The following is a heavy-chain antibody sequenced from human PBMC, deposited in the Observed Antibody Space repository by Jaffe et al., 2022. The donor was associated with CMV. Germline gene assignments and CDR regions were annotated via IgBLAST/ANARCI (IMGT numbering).Heavy chain of an antibody. D-gene: IGHD3-10*01. CDR1: GYTFTSYY. CDR3: ARGGDRWGSGSYYNRHNWFDP. J-gene: IGHJ5*02. V-gene: IGHV1-46*01. CDR2: INPSGGST. Sequence: QVQLVQSGAEVKKPGASVKVSCKASGYTFTSYYMHWVRQAPGQGLEWMGIINPSGGSTSYAQKFQGRVTMTRDTSTSTVYMELSSLRSEDTAVYYCARGGDRWGSGSYYNRHNWFDPWGQGTLVTVSS.